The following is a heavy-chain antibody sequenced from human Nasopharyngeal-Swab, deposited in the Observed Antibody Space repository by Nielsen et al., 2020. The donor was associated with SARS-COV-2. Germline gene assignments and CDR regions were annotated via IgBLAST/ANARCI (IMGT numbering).Heavy chain of an antibody. V-gene: IGHV4-34*01. CDR3: ARGDIVLVVYAQSNWFDP. CDR2: INRSGST. D-gene: IGHD2-8*02. J-gene: IGHJ5*01. Sequence: SETLSLTCAVYGGSFSGYYWSWIRQPPGKGLEWIGEINRSGSTNYNPSLKSRVTISVDTSKNQFSLKLSSVTAADTAVYYCARGDIVLVVYAQSNWFDPWGQGTTVTVSS. CDR1: GGSFSGYY.